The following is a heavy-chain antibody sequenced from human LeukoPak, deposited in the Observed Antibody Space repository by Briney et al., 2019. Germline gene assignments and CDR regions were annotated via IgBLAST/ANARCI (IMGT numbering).Heavy chain of an antibody. D-gene: IGHD3-10*02. Sequence: GGSLRLSCAASGFTLIDHAMTWVRQAPGKGLEWVSALSHLGDSVHYADSVKGRFTISRDNSKNTVYLQMNSLRAEDTAVYYCAELGITMIGGVWGKGTTVTISS. V-gene: IGHV3-23*01. CDR3: AELGITMIGGV. CDR2: LSHLGDSV. J-gene: IGHJ6*04. CDR1: GFTLIDHA.